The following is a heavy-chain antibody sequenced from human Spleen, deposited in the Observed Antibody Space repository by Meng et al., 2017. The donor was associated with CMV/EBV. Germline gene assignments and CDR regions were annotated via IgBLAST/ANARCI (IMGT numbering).Heavy chain of an antibody. CDR3: ARRWDC. Sequence: GSLQLTCAASGFTFSSYAMHWVRQAPGKGLEYVSAISSNGGTTYYAESVKGRFTISRDNSKNTLYLQMGSLRAEDMAVYYCARRWDCWGQGTLVTVSS. J-gene: IGHJ4*02. V-gene: IGHV3-64*02. CDR2: ISSNGGTT. CDR1: GFTFSSYA.